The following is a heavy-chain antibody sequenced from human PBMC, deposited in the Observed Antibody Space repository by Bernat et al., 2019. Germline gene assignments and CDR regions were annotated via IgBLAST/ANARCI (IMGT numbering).Heavy chain of an antibody. Sequence: QLQLQDSGPGLVKPSETLSLICTVSGGSLSGSRYYWAWIRQPPGKGLEWIGSMYDKGNTNYNPSLKSRVDISIDTSRNQFSLTVTSVTAADTATYYCTRHHTNNSGSGSPFDYWGQGTLVIVSS. J-gene: IGHJ4*02. CDR2: MYDKGNT. V-gene: IGHV4-39*01. D-gene: IGHD3-10*01. CDR1: GGSLSGSRYY. CDR3: TRHHTNNSGSGSPFDY.